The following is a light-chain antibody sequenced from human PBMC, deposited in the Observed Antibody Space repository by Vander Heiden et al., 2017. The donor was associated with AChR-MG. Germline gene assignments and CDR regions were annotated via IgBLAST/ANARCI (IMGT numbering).Light chain of an antibody. Sequence: NFMLTQPHSVSESPGQTVTISCTGSSGSIASHYVQWYQHRPGSAPTTVLYVDNQRPSGVPDRFSGSIDSSSNSASLTISGLKTEDEADYYCQSYDSSSHWVFGGGTKLTVL. V-gene: IGLV6-57*02. CDR2: VDN. CDR1: SGSIASHY. CDR3: QSYDSSSHWV. J-gene: IGLJ3*02.